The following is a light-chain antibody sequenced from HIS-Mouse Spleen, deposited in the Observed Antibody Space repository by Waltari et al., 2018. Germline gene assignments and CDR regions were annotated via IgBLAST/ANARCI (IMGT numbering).Light chain of an antibody. V-gene: IGLV3-10*01. CDR3: YSTDSSGNHRV. J-gene: IGLJ2*01. Sequence: SYELTQPPSVSVSPGQTARITCSGDALPKKYAYWYQQNSGQAPVLVIYEDSKRPSGIPERFSGFSSGTMATLTISGAQVEDEADYYCYSTDSSGNHRVFGGGTKLTVL. CDR2: EDS. CDR1: ALPKKY.